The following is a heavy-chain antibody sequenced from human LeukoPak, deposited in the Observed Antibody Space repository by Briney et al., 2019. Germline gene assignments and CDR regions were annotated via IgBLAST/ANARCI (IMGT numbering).Heavy chain of an antibody. V-gene: IGHV3-23*01. CDR2: ISGRGYST. CDR3: AKDPSRGSGSYYKSNWFDP. CDR1: GFTFSTYA. D-gene: IGHD3-10*01. Sequence: GGSLRLSCAASGFTFSTYAMSWVRQAPGKGLEWVSAISGRGYSTYYADSVKGRFTISRDNSKNTLYLLMNSLRAEDTAIYYCAKDPSRGSGSYYKSNWFDPWGQGTLVTVSS. J-gene: IGHJ5*02.